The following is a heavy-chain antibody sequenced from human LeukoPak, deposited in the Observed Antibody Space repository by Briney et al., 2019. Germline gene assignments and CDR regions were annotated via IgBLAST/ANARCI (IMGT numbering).Heavy chain of an antibody. CDR3: ARDRLGYCSGGSCQMA. D-gene: IGHD2-15*01. CDR2: IYYSGST. CDR1: GGSISIGDYY. V-gene: IGHV4-30-4*01. J-gene: IGHJ5*02. Sequence: SQTLSLTCTVSGGSISIGDYYWSWIRQPPGKGLEWIGYIYYSGSTYYNPSLKSRVTISVDTSKNQFSLKLSSVTAADTAVYYCARDRLGYCSGGSCQMAWGQGTLVTVSS.